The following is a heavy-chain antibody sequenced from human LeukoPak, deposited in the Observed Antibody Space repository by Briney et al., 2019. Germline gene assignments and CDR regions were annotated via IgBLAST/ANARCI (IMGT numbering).Heavy chain of an antibody. D-gene: IGHD2-2*01. CDR1: GFTFTNYG. CDR3: ARDRGYCRGTTCYAYYFDS. CDR2: IGTTTSTI. J-gene: IGHJ4*02. V-gene: IGHV3-48*04. Sequence: GKSLRLSCVASGFTFTNYGMHWVRQAPGKGLEWVSYIGTTTSTIYYADSVKGRFTISRDNAKNSLYLQMNSLRAEDTAVYYCARDRGYCRGTTCYAYYFDSWGQGTLVTVSS.